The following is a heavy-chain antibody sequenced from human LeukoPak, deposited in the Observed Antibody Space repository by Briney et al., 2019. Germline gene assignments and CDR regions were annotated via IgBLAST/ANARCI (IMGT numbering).Heavy chain of an antibody. CDR3: ARAGTTVTANTYYYYLDV. J-gene: IGHJ6*03. D-gene: IGHD4-11*01. CDR2: SSSSSRYI. V-gene: IGHV3-21*01. Sequence: PGGSLRLSCAASGFTFSSYSMNWVRQAPGKGLEWVSSSSSSSRYIYYADSVKGRFTISRDDAKNSLYLQMSSLRAEDTAVYYCARAGTTVTANTYYYYLDVWGKGTTVTVSS. CDR1: GFTFSSYS.